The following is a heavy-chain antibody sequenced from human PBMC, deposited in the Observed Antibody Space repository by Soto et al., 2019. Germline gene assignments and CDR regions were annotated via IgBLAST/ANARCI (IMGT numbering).Heavy chain of an antibody. CDR3: ARSYSSSWYYYYYYGMDV. D-gene: IGHD6-13*01. V-gene: IGHV1-2*02. J-gene: IGHJ6*02. CDR1: GYTFTGYY. CDR2: INPNSGGT. Sequence: ASVKVSCKASGYTFTGYYMHWVRQAPGQGLEWMGWINPNSGGTNYAQKFQGRVTMTRDTSISTAYMELSRLRSDDTAVYYCARSYSSSWYYYYYYGMDVWGQGTTVTVS.